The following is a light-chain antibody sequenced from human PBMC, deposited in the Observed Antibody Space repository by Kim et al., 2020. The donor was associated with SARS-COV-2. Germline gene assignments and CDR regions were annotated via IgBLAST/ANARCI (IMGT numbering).Light chain of an antibody. J-gene: IGLJ3*02. CDR3: AAWDDSLDAWV. CDR1: SSSIGSNT. V-gene: IGLV1-44*01. CDR2: ANG. Sequence: QSVLTQPPSASGTPGQRVTISCSGSSSSIGSNTVNWYQQLPGRAPKLLMYANGHRPSGVSDRFSGSKSGTSASLAISGLQSEDEADYFCAAWDDSLDAWVFGGGTQLTVL.